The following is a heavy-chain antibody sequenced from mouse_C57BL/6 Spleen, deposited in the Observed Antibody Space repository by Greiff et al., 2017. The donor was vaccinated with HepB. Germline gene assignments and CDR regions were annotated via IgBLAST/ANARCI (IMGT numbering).Heavy chain of an antibody. D-gene: IGHD1-1*01. J-gene: IGHJ4*01. Sequence: LQQSGPELVKPGASVKISCKASGYSFTDYNMNWVKQSNGKSLEWIGVINPNYGTTSYNQKFKGKATLTVDQSSSTAYMQLNSLTSEDSAVYYCARPTGGSSYDYAMDYWGQGTSVTVSS. CDR2: INPNYGTT. CDR3: ARPTGGSSYDYAMDY. CDR1: GYSFTDYN. V-gene: IGHV1-39*01.